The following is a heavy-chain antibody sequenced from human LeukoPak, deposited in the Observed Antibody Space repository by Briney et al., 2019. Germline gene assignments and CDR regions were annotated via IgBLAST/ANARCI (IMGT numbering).Heavy chain of an antibody. Sequence: GGSLRLSCAASGFTFRNYATSWVRQAPGKGLEWVSTISGSGGSTYYADSVKGRFTISRDNSKNTVYLQMNSLRAEDTALYYCAKAFSSGWSIDYWGQGTLVTVSS. D-gene: IGHD6-19*01. J-gene: IGHJ4*02. CDR1: GFTFRNYA. CDR2: ISGSGGST. V-gene: IGHV3-23*01. CDR3: AKAFSSGWSIDY.